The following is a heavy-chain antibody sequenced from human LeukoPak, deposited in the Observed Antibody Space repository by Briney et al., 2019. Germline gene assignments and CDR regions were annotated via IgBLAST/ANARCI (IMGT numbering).Heavy chain of an antibody. CDR1: GFTFSSFA. V-gene: IGHV3-30*04. CDR3: ARGAPEYYFDY. D-gene: IGHD1-26*01. J-gene: IGHJ4*02. CDR2: ISYDGSNK. Sequence: GGSLRLSFAAPGFTFSSFAMTWVRQAPGKGLGWVAVISYDGSNKYYADSVKGRFTISRDNSKNTLYLQMNSLRAEDTAVYYCARGAPEYYFDYWGQGTLVTVSS.